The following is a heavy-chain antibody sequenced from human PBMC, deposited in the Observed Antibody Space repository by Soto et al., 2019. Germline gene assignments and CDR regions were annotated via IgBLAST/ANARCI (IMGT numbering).Heavy chain of an antibody. J-gene: IGHJ4*02. Sequence: PSETLSLTCTVSGGSISSGDYYWSWIRQPPGKGLEWIGYIYYSGSTYYNPSLKSRVTISVDTSKNQFSLKLSSVTAADTAVYYCARGNQDGYARYFDYWGQGTLVTVSS. V-gene: IGHV4-30-4*01. CDR2: IYYSGST. CDR1: GGSISSGDYY. CDR3: ARGNQDGYARYFDY. D-gene: IGHD5-18*01.